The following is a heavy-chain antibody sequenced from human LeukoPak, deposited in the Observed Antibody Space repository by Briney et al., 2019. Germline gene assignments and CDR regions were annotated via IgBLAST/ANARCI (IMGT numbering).Heavy chain of an antibody. CDR2: IYYSGST. CDR1: GGSISNYY. Sequence: PSETLSLTCTVSGGSISNYYWNWIRQPPGKGLEWIGYIYYSGSTNYNPSLKSRVTISVDTSKNQFSLKLSSVTAADTAVYYCARADYDILTGDYYFDYWGQGTLVTVSS. J-gene: IGHJ4*02. CDR3: ARADYDILTGDYYFDY. D-gene: IGHD3-9*01. V-gene: IGHV4-59*01.